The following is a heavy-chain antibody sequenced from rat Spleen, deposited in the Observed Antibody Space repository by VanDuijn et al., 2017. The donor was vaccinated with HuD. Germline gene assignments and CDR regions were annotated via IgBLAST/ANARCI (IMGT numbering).Heavy chain of an antibody. CDR3: ARHRNYGGIPFDY. D-gene: IGHD1-11*01. Sequence: EVQLVESGGDLVQPGRSVRLSCAASGFTFSSYGMAWVRQAPTKGLEWVASISTSGGNLYYRDSVKGRFTISRDNAKNTLYLQMDSLRSEDTANYFCARHRNYGGIPFDYWGQGVMVTVSS. V-gene: IGHV5S13*01. J-gene: IGHJ2*01. CDR2: ISTSGGNL. CDR1: GFTFSSYG.